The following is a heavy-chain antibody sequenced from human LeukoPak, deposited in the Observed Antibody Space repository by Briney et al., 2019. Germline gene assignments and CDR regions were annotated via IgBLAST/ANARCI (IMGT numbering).Heavy chain of an antibody. CDR1: GGSISSSSYY. V-gene: IGHV4-39*07. CDR2: IYYSGST. D-gene: IGHD3-22*01. Sequence: SETLSLTCTVSGGSISSSSYYWGWIRQPPGKGLEWIGSIYYSGSTYYNPSLKSRVTISVDTSKNQFSLTLSSVTAADTATYYCARRGHYYDTNGYYYFDYWGQGTLVTVSS. J-gene: IGHJ4*02. CDR3: ARRGHYYDTNGYYYFDY.